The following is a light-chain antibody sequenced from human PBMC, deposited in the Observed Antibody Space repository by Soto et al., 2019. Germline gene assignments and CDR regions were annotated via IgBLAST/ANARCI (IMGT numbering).Light chain of an antibody. J-gene: IGLJ6*01. V-gene: IGLV2-8*01. CDR2: EVS. CDR1: SSDVGGYDF. CDR3: SSYAGSNNTNV. Sequence: QSALTQPPSASGSPGQSVTISCTGTSSDVGGYDFVSWYQQHPGKAPKLMIYEVSKRPSGVPDRFSGSKSGNTASLTVSGLQAEDEADYYCSSYAGSNNTNVFGSGTQRTGL.